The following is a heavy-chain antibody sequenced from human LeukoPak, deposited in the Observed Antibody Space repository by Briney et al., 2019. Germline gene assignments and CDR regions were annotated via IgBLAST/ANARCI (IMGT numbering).Heavy chain of an antibody. CDR3: ARSGYCSSTSCYTDWFDP. V-gene: IGHV3-53*05. CDR2: IYSGGST. CDR1: GFTVSSNY. J-gene: IGHJ5*02. D-gene: IGHD2-2*02. Sequence: PGGSLRLSCAASGFTVSSNYINWVRQAPGKGLEWVSVIYSGGSTYYADSVKGRFTISRDNSKNTLYLQMNSLRAEDTAVYYCARSGYCSSTSCYTDWFDPWGQGTLVTVSS.